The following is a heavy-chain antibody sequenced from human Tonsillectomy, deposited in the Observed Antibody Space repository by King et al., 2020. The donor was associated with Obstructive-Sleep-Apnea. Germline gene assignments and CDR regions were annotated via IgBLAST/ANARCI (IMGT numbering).Heavy chain of an antibody. V-gene: IGHV3-48*04. J-gene: IGHJ4*02. CDR3: ARARYLDGLSDFAY. Sequence: QLVQSGGALVQPRGSLRLSCAASGFTFSSYSMNWVRQAPGKGLEWVSYISSTDGTIYYADSVKGRFTISRDNAKDSLYLQMNSLRAEDTAVYYCARARYLDGLSDFAYWGQGTLVTVSS. CDR1: GFTFSSYS. CDR2: ISSTDGTI. D-gene: IGHD3-9*01.